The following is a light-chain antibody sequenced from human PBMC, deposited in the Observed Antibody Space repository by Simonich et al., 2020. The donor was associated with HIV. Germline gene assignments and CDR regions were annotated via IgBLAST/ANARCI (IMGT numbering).Light chain of an antibody. CDR1: SGSIASNY. CDR3: QSYDSSNVV. J-gene: IGLJ2*01. V-gene: IGLV6-57*01. CDR2: EDN. Sequence: NFMLTQPHSVSESPGKTVTISCTRSSGSIASNYLQWYQQRPGSSPTTVIYEDNQRPAGVPDRFSGASDSSSNAASLTISGLKTEDEADYYCQSYDSSNVVFGGGTKLTVL.